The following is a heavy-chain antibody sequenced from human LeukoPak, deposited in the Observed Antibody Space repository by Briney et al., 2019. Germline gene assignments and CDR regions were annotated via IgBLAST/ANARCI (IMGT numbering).Heavy chain of an antibody. CDR2: INPNSGGT. CDR1: GYTFTGYY. Sequence: ASVKVSCKASGYTFTGYYMHWVRQAPGQGLEWMGWINPNSGGTNYAQKFQGRVTMTRDTSISTAYMELSRLRSDDTAVYYCARVVGATTRYYYYMDVWRKGTTVTVSS. J-gene: IGHJ6*03. V-gene: IGHV1-2*02. D-gene: IGHD1-26*01. CDR3: ARVVGATTRYYYYMDV.